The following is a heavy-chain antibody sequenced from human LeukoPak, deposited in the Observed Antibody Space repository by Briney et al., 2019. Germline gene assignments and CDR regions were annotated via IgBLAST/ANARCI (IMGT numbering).Heavy chain of an antibody. CDR3: ARDSGSYYVY. Sequence: GGSLRLPCAASGFAFSSYSMNWVRQAPGKGLEWVSSISSSSSYIYYADSVKGRFTISRDNAKNSMYLQTNSLRAEDTAVYYCARDSGSYYVYCGQGTLVTVSS. D-gene: IGHD1-26*01. CDR1: GFAFSSYS. V-gene: IGHV3-21*01. J-gene: IGHJ4*03. CDR2: ISSSSSYI.